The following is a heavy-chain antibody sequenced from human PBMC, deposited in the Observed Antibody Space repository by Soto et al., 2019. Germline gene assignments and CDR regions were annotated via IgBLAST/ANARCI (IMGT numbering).Heavy chain of an antibody. Sequence: QVQLQQWGAGLLKPSETLSLTCVVYGGSFSAYYWSWIRQPPGKGLEWIGEINHSGSTNYNPSLKSRVTISVDTSKNKFSLKVSSVTAADTAVYYCARGDLDYWGQGTPVTVSS. CDR1: GGSFSAYY. J-gene: IGHJ4*02. CDR3: ARGDLDY. V-gene: IGHV4-34*01. CDR2: INHSGST.